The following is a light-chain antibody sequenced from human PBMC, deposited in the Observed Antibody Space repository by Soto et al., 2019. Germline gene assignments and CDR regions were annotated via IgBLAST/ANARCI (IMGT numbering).Light chain of an antibody. CDR3: QKYSNWPRT. CDR2: TAS. CDR1: QSVSDY. J-gene: IGKJ1*01. Sequence: EIVMTQSPATLSVSPGERATLSCRASQSVSDYLAWYQQTPGQPPRHLIYTASPSATGIPARFSGSGSGTEFTLTISSLQSEDFAVYYCQKYSNWPRTFGQGTRVEIK. V-gene: IGKV3-15*01.